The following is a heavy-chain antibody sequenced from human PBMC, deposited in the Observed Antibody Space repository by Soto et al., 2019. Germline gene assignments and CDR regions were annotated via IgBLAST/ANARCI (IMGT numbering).Heavy chain of an antibody. CDR2: IIPIFGTA. CDR3: ASGYDYVWGNYRYWFDY. J-gene: IGHJ4*02. Sequence: QVQLVQSGAEVKKPGSSVKVSCKASGGTFSSYAISWVRQAPGQGLEWMGGIIPIFGTANYAQKFQGRVTITADESTSIAYMELSSLRSEHTAVYYCASGYDYVWGNYRYWFDYWGQGTLVTVSS. CDR1: GGTFSSYA. D-gene: IGHD3-16*02. V-gene: IGHV1-69*01.